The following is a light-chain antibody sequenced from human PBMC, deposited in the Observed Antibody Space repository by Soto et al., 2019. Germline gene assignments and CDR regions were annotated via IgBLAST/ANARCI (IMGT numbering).Light chain of an antibody. J-gene: IGKJ1*01. V-gene: IGKV3-20*01. CDR3: QQYQNSPRT. CDR1: QSVISTY. Sequence: ESLFTQYPGTLSFFPGERATLCLRASQSVISTYLAWYQQKPGQAPRLLIYGASSRATGIPDRFSGSGSGTDFTLTISRLEPEDFAVYYCQQYQNSPRTFGQGTKVDVK. CDR2: GAS.